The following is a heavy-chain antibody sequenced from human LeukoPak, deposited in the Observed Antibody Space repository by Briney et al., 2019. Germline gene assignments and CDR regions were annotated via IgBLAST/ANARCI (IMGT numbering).Heavy chain of an antibody. J-gene: IGHJ4*02. V-gene: IGHV1-46*01. Sequence: GASVKVSCKASGYTFTNYYLHWVRQAPGQGLEWMGIINPSGGSTNYAQEFQGRVTMTRDTSTGTAYLELSSLRSEDSAVYYCVRTPPNWGADFWGQGTLVTVSS. D-gene: IGHD7-27*01. CDR2: INPSGGST. CDR3: VRTPPNWGADF. CDR1: GYTFTNYY.